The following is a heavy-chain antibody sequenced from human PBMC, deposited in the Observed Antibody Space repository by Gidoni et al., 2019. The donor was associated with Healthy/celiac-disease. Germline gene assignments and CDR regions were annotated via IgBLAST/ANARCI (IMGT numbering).Heavy chain of an antibody. CDR2: INHSGST. CDR3: AGIEYSSSSGWFDP. Sequence: QVQLQQWGAGLLKPSETLSLTCAVYGGSFSGYYWSWIRQPPGKGLEWIGKINHSGSTTYNPSLKSRVTISVETSKNQFSLKRSSVTAADTAVYYCAGIEYSSSSGWFDPWGQGTLVTVSS. CDR1: GGSFSGYY. J-gene: IGHJ5*02. D-gene: IGHD6-6*01. V-gene: IGHV4-34*01.